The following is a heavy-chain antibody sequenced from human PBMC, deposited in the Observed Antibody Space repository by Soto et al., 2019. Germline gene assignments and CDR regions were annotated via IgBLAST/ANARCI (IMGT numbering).Heavy chain of an antibody. Sequence: SGPTLVNPTQTLTLTCTFSGFSFSIDGMGVGWIRQPPGKALEWLALIYWDDDKRFSPSQKSRLTITKDGSRNQVVLTLTNMDPADTATYYCAHVYWAASGTRYYFDYWGRGTLVTVSS. CDR2: IYWDDDK. CDR3: AHVYWAASGTRYYFDY. V-gene: IGHV2-5*02. J-gene: IGHJ4*02. D-gene: IGHD1-7*01. CDR1: GFSFSIDGMG.